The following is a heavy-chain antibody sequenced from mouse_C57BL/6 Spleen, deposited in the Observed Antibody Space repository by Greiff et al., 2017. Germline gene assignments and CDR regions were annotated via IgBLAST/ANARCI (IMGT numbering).Heavy chain of an antibody. CDR2: IYPRSGNT. CDR1: GYTFTSYG. V-gene: IGHV1-81*01. CDR3: ARAEGYGYDEDWCAY. J-gene: IGHJ3*01. Sequence: VKLQESGAELARPGASVKLSCKASGYTFTSYGISWVKQRTGQGLEWIGEIYPRSGNTYYNEKFKGKATLTADKSSSTAYMELRSLTSEDSAVYFCARAEGYGYDEDWCAYWGQGTLVTVSA. D-gene: IGHD2-2*01.